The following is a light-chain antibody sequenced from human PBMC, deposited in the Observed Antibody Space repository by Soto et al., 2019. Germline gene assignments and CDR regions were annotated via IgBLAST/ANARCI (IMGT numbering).Light chain of an antibody. Sequence: IPLTQSPSTLSASAGDRVTITCRVSQTLNGWLAWYQHKPGNAPKLLSFKASNLQSGVPSRFSGSGSGTEFTLTISSLQPDDSATYYCQQYNNYSFNFGPGTKVEIK. J-gene: IGKJ3*01. V-gene: IGKV1-5*03. CDR1: QTLNGW. CDR3: QQYNNYSFN. CDR2: KAS.